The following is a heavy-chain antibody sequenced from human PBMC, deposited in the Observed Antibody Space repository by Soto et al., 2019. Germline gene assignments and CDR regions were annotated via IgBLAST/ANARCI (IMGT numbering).Heavy chain of an antibody. D-gene: IGHD3-22*01. CDR1: GFTVSSNY. J-gene: IGHJ4*02. CDR2: IYSGGST. CDR3: AKGFTPSGYYFFDY. Sequence: PGGSLRLSCAASGFTVSSNYMSWVRQAPGKGLEWVSVIYSGGSTYYADSVKGRFTISRDNSKNTLYLQMNSLRAEDTAVYYCAKGFTPSGYYFFDYWGQGTLVTVSS. V-gene: IGHV3-53*01.